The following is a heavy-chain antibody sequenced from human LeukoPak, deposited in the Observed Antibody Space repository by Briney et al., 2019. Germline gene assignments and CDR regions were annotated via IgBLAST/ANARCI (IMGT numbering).Heavy chain of an antibody. CDR1: GGSISSSSYY. CDR3: SSSAYDISSYYFFNY. CDR2: IYYNGNT. D-gene: IGHD3-22*01. J-gene: IGHJ4*02. V-gene: IGHV4-31*06. Sequence: SETLSLTCTVSGGSISSSSYYWGWIRQPPGKGLEWIGYIYYNGNTYYNPSLKSRVTISVDTSKNQFSLKLSSVTAADTAVYYCSSSAYDISSYYFFNYWGQGTLVTVSS.